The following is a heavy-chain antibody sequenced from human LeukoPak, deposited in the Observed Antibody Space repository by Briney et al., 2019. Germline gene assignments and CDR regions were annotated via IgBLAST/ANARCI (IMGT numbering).Heavy chain of an antibody. D-gene: IGHD6-13*01. J-gene: IGHJ4*02. CDR3: AKDRVAAAGIRYYFDY. V-gene: IGHV3-43D*03. Sequence: GGSLRLSCAASGFTFDDYAMHWVRQAPGKGLEWVSLISWDGGSTHYADSVKGRFTISRDNNKNSLYLQMNSLRAEDTALYYCAKDRVAAAGIRYYFDYWGQGTLVTVSS. CDR1: GFTFDDYA. CDR2: ISWDGGST.